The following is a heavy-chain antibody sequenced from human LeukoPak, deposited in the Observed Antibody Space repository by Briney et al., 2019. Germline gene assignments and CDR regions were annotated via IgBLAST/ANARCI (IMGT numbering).Heavy chain of an antibody. D-gene: IGHD3-3*01. V-gene: IGHV3-23*01. J-gene: IGHJ4*02. CDR2: ISSSGANT. CDR3: ARGSHYDFWSGRPLDY. Sequence: GGSLRLSCAASGFTFSSYAMSWVRQAPGKGLGWVSSISSSGANTNYADSVKGRFTISRDNSKNTLYLQMNSLRAEDTAVYYCARGSHYDFWSGRPLDYWGQGTLVTVSS. CDR1: GFTFSSYA.